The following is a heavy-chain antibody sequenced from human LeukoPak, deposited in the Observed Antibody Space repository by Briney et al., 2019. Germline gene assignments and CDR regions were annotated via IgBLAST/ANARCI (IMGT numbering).Heavy chain of an antibody. CDR3: ARERRGYFDY. V-gene: IGHV3-7*01. D-gene: IGHD4-17*01. Sequence: GGSLRLSCAASGFTFSSYWMSWVRQAPGKGMGWVANIKQDGSEKSYVVSVKGRFTISRDNAKNSLYLQMNSLRAEDTAVYYCARERRGYFDYWGQGTLVTVSS. J-gene: IGHJ4*02. CDR1: GFTFSSYW. CDR2: IKQDGSEK.